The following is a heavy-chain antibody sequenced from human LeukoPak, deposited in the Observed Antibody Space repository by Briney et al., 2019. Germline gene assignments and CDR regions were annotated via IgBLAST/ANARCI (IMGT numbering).Heavy chain of an antibody. CDR1: GGIFSSYA. CDR3: ARARVDGYNPPGY. D-gene: IGHD5-24*01. J-gene: IGHJ4*02. Sequence: RASVKVSCKASGGIFSSYAISWVRQAPGQGLEWMGRIIPILGIANYAQKFQGRVTITADKSTSTAYMELSSLRSEDTAVYYCARARVDGYNPPGYWGQGTLVTVSS. CDR2: IIPILGIA. V-gene: IGHV1-69*04.